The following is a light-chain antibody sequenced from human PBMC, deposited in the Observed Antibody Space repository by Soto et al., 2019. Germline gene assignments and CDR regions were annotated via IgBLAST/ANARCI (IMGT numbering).Light chain of an antibody. CDR1: QSLNTW. Sequence: DIQMTQSPSTLSASVGDRVTITCRASQSLNTWLSWYQQKPGRAPKLLIYDVYSLKSGVPSRFSGSGSGTEFTLTSSSLQPDESATYYCQQYNSYYTFGQGTKLEIK. J-gene: IGKJ2*01. CDR2: DVY. CDR3: QQYNSYYT. V-gene: IGKV1-5*01.